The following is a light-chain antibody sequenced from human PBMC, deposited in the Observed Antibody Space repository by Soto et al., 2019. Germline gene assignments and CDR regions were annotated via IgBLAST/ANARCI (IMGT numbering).Light chain of an antibody. V-gene: IGKV3-11*01. Sequence: EIVLTRSPATLSLSPGERATLSCRASQSISYYLAWYQQIPGQAPRLLIYDASNRATGIPARFSGTGSGTDFTLAISSLEPEDFAVYYCQQRNNWPPVYTFGQGTKLEIK. CDR3: QQRNNWPPVYT. CDR1: QSISYY. J-gene: IGKJ2*01. CDR2: DAS.